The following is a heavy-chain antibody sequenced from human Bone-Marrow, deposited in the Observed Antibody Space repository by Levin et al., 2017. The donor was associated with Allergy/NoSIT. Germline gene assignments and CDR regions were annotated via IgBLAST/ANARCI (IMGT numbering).Heavy chain of an antibody. CDR1: GFTLNSYD. D-gene: IGHD3-10*01. J-gene: IGHJ4*02. CDR3: AKDYYGQADY. Sequence: PGGSLRLSCAASGFTLNSYDMHWVRHATGKGLEWVSGLGSAGDTYYPDSVKGRFTISRDNAKKTVYLQMNSLRAEDTAMYYCAKDYYGQADYWGQGSLVIVSS. V-gene: IGHV3-13*01. CDR2: LGSAGDT.